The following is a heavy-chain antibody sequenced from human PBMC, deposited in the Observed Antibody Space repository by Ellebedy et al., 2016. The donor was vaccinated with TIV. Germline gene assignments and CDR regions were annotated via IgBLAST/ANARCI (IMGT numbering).Heavy chain of an antibody. V-gene: IGHV1-3*01. CDR3: ARETHFYDSRSDYPWGS. CDR1: GYTFTTYP. J-gene: IGHJ4*02. CDR2: INAGNGKT. Sequence: ASVKVSCXASGYTFTTYPMHWVRQAPGQGLEWMGWINAGNGKTKSSQRFQGRVTITRDTSASTAYMELRSLRSEDTAMYYCARETHFYDSRSDYPWGSWGQGTLVTVSS. D-gene: IGHD3-22*01.